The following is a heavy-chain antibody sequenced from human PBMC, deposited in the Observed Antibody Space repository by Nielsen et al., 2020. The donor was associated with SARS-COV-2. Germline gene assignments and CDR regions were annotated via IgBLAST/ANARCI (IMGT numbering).Heavy chain of an antibody. V-gene: IGHV1-69*04. CDR2: IIPILVKP. J-gene: IGHJ4*02. D-gene: IGHD3-10*01. CDR3: ARGSFGELLSPFDY. CDR1: GGTFSSHA. Sequence: SVKVSCKASGGTFSSHAISWVRQAPGQGLEWMGRIIPILVKPNYAQQFQGRVTITADKSTSTVYMELSSLKSEDTALYYCARGSFGELLSPFDYWGQGTQVTVSS.